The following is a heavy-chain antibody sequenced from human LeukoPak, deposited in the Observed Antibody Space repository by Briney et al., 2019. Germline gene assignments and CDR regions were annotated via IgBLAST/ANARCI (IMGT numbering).Heavy chain of an antibody. CDR3: ARDPNYYGMDV. CDR1: GFTFSSYS. V-gene: IGHV3-21*01. Sequence: PGGSLRLSCAASGFTFSSYSMNWVRQAPGKGLEWVSSISSSSSYIYYADSVKGRFTISRDNAKNSLYLQINSLRAEDTAVYYCARDPNYYGMDVWGQGTTVTVSS. CDR2: ISSSSSYI. J-gene: IGHJ6*02.